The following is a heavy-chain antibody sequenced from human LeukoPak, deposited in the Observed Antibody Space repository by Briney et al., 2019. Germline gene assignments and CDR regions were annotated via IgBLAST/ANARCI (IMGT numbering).Heavy chain of an antibody. CDR3: ARDNVGATPFDY. J-gene: IGHJ4*02. V-gene: IGHV3-7*05. Sequence: GGSLRLSCAAAGFTFSYFWMSWVRQAPGKGLEWVADINLDGTEKHYVDSVKGRFTISRDNARKSLYLQMNSLRAEDTAVYYCARDNVGATPFDYWGQGTLVTVSS. D-gene: IGHD1-26*01. CDR2: INLDGTEK. CDR1: GFTFSYFW.